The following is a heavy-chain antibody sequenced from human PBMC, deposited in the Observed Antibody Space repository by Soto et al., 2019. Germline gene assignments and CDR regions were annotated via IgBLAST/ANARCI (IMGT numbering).Heavy chain of an antibody. D-gene: IGHD2-2*01. V-gene: IGHV3-7*01. Sequence: GGSLRLSCAASGFTFSSYWMSWVRQAPGKGLEWVSNIKHDGSEKYYVDSVKGRFTISRDNAKNSLYLQMNSLRAEDTAVYYCARDGADIVVVPADPDYWGQGTLVTVSS. CDR2: IKHDGSEK. CDR1: GFTFSSYW. J-gene: IGHJ4*02. CDR3: ARDGADIVVVPADPDY.